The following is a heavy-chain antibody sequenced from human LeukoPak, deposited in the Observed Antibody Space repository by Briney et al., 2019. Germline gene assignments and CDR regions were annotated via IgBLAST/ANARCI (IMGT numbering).Heavy chain of an antibody. CDR3: ASLITGTKFGVVWFDP. Sequence: ASVKVSCKASGGTFSSYAISWVRQAPGQGLEWMGGIIPIFGTANYAQKFQGRVTITTDESTSTAYMELGSLRSEDTAVYYCASLITGTKFGVVWFDPWGQGTLVTVSS. CDR1: GGTFSSYA. J-gene: IGHJ5*02. D-gene: IGHD1-7*01. V-gene: IGHV1-69*05. CDR2: IIPIFGTA.